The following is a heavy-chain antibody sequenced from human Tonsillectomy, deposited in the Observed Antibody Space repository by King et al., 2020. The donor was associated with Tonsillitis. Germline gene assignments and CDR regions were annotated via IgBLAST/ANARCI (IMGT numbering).Heavy chain of an antibody. D-gene: IGHD4-23*01. Sequence: VQLQESGPGLVKPSETLSLTCSVSGGFISSYFWSWIRQPPGRGLEWIGYIYYTGSTNYNPSLKSRVTISVDSSKNQFSLRLSSVTAADTAVYYWARDVGGNSDYWGQGTLVTVSS. J-gene: IGHJ4*02. CDR3: ARDVGGNSDY. V-gene: IGHV4-59*01. CDR1: GGFISSYF. CDR2: IYYTGST.